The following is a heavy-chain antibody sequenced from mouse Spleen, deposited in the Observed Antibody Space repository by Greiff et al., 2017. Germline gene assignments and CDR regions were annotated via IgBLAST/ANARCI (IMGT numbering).Heavy chain of an antibody. CDR1: GYTFTDYY. V-gene: IGHV1-26*01. CDR2: INPNNGGT. CDR3: ARWDYADY. D-gene: IGHD2-4*01. J-gene: IGHJ2*01. Sequence: EVQLQQSGPELVKPGASVKISCKASGYTFTDYYMNWVKQSHGKSLEWIGDINPNNGGTSYNQKFKGKATLTVDKSSSTAYMELRSLTSEDSAVYYCARWDYADYWGQGTTLTVSS.